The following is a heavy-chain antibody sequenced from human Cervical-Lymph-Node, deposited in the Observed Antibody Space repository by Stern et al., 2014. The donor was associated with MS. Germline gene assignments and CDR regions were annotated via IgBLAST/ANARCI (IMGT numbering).Heavy chain of an antibody. D-gene: IGHD2/OR15-2a*01. J-gene: IGHJ6*02. CDR2: MYYSGSI. CDR3: ATLNRIKGMDV. V-gene: IGHV4-39*01. CDR1: GGSISSSSYY. Sequence: QVQLQESGPGLVKPSETLSLTCTVSGGSISSSSYYWDWIRQPPGKGLEWIGSMYYSGSIHYNPSLKSRVTISVDTSQNQFSLKLSSVTAADTALYYCATLNRIKGMDVWGQGTTVTVSS.